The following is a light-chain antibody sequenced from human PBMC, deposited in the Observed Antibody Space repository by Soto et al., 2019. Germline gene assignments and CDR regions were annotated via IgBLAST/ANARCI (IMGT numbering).Light chain of an antibody. V-gene: IGLV2-14*01. CDR1: SSDVGGYDS. CDR2: DVA. Sequence: QSVLTQPASVSGSPGQSITISCTGTSSDVGGYDSVSWYQQHPGKAPKLMIYDVATRPSGVSHRFSGSKSGNTAFLTNSELQAEDEADYYCSSYTSSSTLVFGGGTKLTVL. J-gene: IGLJ3*02. CDR3: SSYTSSSTLV.